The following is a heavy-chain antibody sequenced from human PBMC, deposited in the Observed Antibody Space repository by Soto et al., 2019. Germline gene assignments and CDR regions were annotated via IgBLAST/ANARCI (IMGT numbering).Heavy chain of an antibody. D-gene: IGHD6-19*01. J-gene: IGHJ4*02. CDR1: GFTFSSYA. CDR2: ISYDGSNK. CDR3: VRDKSPYSSGWHNRHFDS. V-gene: IGHV3-30-3*01. Sequence: QVQLVESGGGVVQPGRSLRLSCAASGFTFSSYAMHWVRQAPGKGLEWVAVISYDGSNKYYADSVKGRFTISRDNPKTLYLQMNSLRAEDTAVYYCVRDKSPYSSGWHNRHFDSWGQGTLVTVSS.